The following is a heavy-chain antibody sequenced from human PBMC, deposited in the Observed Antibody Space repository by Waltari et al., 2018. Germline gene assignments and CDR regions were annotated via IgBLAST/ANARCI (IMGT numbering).Heavy chain of an antibody. D-gene: IGHD6-13*01. CDR3: ARANGPAAPEPNWFDP. V-gene: IGHV4-4*09. J-gene: IGHJ5*02. Sequence: QVQLQESGPGLVKPSETLSLTCTVSGGSISSYYWSWIRQPPGKGLEWIGYIYTSGRTNYNPTLKSRVTISVDTSKNQFSLKLSSVTAADTAVYYCARANGPAAPEPNWFDPWGQGTLVTVSS. CDR2: IYTSGRT. CDR1: GGSISSYY.